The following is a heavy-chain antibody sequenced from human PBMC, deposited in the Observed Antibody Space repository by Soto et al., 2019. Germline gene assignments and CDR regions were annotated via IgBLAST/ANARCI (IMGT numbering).Heavy chain of an antibody. Sequence: EVQLVESGGGLIQPGGSLRLSCAASGFTVSSNYMSWVRQAPGKGLEWVSVIYSGGSTYYADSVKGRFTISRDHSKNTLYLQMNSLRAEDTAVYYCARWGYCSSTSCYTGAIDIWGQGTMVTVSS. V-gene: IGHV3-53*01. CDR3: ARWGYCSSTSCYTGAIDI. CDR1: GFTVSSNY. J-gene: IGHJ3*02. CDR2: IYSGGST. D-gene: IGHD2-2*02.